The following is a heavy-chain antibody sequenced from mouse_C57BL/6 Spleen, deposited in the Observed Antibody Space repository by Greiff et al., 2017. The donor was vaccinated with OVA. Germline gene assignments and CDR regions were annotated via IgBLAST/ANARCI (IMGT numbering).Heavy chain of an antibody. D-gene: IGHD1-1*01. Sequence: VQLQQSGPGLVAPSQSLSITCNVSGFSLTSYGVDWVRQPPGKGLEWLGVIWDGGSTNYNSTLMSRLSISKDNSKIQVFIKMNSLQTDDTAMYYCAKHHGSSLGAMDYWGQGTSVTVSS. CDR3: AKHHGSSLGAMDY. V-gene: IGHV2-9*01. CDR1: GFSLTSYG. J-gene: IGHJ4*01. CDR2: IWDGGST.